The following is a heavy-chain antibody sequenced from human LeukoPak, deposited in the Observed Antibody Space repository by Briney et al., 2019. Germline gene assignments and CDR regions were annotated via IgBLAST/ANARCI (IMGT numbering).Heavy chain of an antibody. CDR2: INSDGSST. D-gene: IGHD1-26*01. CDR3: AKVGMAGALYYFDY. Sequence: GGSLRLSCAASGFTFSSYWMHWVRQAPGKGLVWVSRINSDGSSTSYADSVKGRFTISRDNAKNTLYLQMNSLRAEDTAVYYCAKVGMAGALYYFDYWGQGTLVTVSS. J-gene: IGHJ4*02. CDR1: GFTFSSYW. V-gene: IGHV3-74*01.